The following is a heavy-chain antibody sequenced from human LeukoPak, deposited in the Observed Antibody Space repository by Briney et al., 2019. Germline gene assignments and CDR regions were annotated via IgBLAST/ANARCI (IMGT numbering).Heavy chain of an antibody. CDR2: IIPILGIA. CDR1: GGTFSSYT. Sequence: ASVKVSCKASGGTFSSYTISWVRQAPGQGLEWMGRIIPILGIANYAQKFQGRVTITADKSTSTAYMELSSLRSEDTAVYYCAGEEYCGGDCYSGAFDIWGQGTMVTVSS. CDR3: AGEEYCGGDCYSGAFDI. V-gene: IGHV1-69*02. J-gene: IGHJ3*02. D-gene: IGHD2-21*01.